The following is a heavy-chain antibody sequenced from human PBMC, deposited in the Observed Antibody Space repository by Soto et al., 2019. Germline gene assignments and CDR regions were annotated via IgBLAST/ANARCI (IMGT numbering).Heavy chain of an antibody. D-gene: IGHD6-19*01. V-gene: IGHV1-3*01. Sequence: ASVKVSCKASGYTFTSYAMHWVRQAPGQRLEWMGWINAGNGNTKYSQKFQGRVTITRDTSASTAYMELSSLRSEDTAVYYCARVSSGWKYYFDYWGQGTLVTVSS. CDR2: INAGNGNT. CDR1: GYTFTSYA. CDR3: ARVSSGWKYYFDY. J-gene: IGHJ4*02.